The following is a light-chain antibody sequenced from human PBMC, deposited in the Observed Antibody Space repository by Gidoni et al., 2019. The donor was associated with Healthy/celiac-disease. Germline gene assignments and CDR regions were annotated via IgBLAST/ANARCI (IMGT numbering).Light chain of an antibody. CDR3: QQYGSAGT. Sequence: EIVLTQSPGTLSLSPGERATLSCRASQSVSSSYLAWYQQKPGQAPRLLIYGASSRATGIPDRFSGSGSGTDFTLTISRLEPEDFAVYYCQQYGSAGTFXGXTKVXIK. J-gene: IGKJ4*01. CDR2: GAS. CDR1: QSVSSSY. V-gene: IGKV3-20*01.